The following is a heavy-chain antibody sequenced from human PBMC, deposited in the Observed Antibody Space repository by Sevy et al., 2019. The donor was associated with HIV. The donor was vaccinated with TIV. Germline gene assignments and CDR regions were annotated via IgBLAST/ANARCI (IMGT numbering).Heavy chain of an antibody. J-gene: IGHJ3*02. CDR3: ARDGSGSAQMAFDI. CDR1: GFTFSDYY. V-gene: IGHV3-11*06. CDR2: ISSSSSYI. D-gene: IGHD3-10*01. Sequence: GGSLRLSCVASGFTFSDYYMSWIRQAPGKGLEWVSYISSSSSYIYYADSVKGRFTISRDNAKNSLYLQMNSLRAEDTAVYYCARDGSGSAQMAFDIWGQGTMVTVSS.